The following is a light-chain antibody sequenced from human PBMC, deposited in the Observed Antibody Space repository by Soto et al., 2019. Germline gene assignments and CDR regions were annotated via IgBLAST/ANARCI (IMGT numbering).Light chain of an antibody. J-gene: IGLJ1*01. CDR1: SSDVGAYNL. CDR2: EGS. CDR3: ASYVGSNSYV. V-gene: IGLV2-23*01. Sequence: SVLTQPASVSGSPGQSITISCTGTSSDVGAYNLVSWYQHHPGKAPKLMIYEGSKRPSGVSNRFSGSKSGNTASLTISGLQAEDEADYLGASYVGSNSYVFGSGTKVTVL.